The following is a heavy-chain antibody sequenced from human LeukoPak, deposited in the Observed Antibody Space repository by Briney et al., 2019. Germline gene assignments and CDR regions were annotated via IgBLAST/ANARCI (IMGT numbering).Heavy chain of an antibody. D-gene: IGHD3-10*01. V-gene: IGHV4-59*01. CDR3: ARASRGSGIPFDY. Sequence: SETLSLTCTVSGGSITSYYWSWIRQPPGKGLEWFGYIYYSGSTNYNPSLKSRVTISVDTSKNQFSLKLSSVTAADTAVYYCARASRGSGIPFDYWGQGTLVTVSS. CDR2: IYYSGST. J-gene: IGHJ4*02. CDR1: GGSITSYY.